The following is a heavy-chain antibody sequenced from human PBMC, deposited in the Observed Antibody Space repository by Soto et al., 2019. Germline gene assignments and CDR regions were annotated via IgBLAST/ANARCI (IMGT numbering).Heavy chain of an antibody. CDR1: GYTFTSYD. V-gene: IGHV1-8*01. CDR3: ARGGGAPKREGRRAFDI. J-gene: IGHJ3*02. CDR2: MNPNSGNT. D-gene: IGHD3-10*01. Sequence: QVQLVQSGAEVKKPGASVKVSCKASGYTFTSYDINWVRQATGQGLEWMGWMNPNSGNTGYAQKVQGRVTMTRNTSISTAYMELSSLRSEDTAVYYCARGGGAPKREGRRAFDIWGQGTMVTVSS.